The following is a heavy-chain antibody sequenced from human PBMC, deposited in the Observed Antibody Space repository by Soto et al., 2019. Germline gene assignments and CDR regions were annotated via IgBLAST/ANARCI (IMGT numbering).Heavy chain of an antibody. Sequence: EMQLLESGGGLQQPGGSLRLSCAASGFTFNNFAMGWVRQAPGKGLAWISAVTGRSRNTYYADSVKGRFTISRNNFENTVYLQMDGLRVEDTAVYYCAKMTHDGGNYRDAFDVWGRGTMVTVAS. CDR1: GFTFNNFA. D-gene: IGHD1-26*01. V-gene: IGHV3-23*01. J-gene: IGHJ3*01. CDR3: AKMTHDGGNYRDAFDV. CDR2: VTGRSRNT.